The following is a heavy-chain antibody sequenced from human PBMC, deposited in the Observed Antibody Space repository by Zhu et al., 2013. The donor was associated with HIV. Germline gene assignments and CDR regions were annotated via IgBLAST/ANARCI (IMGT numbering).Heavy chain of an antibody. Sequence: QAQLVQSGAEVKMPGASVTVSCKGARYTFTAYYIHWVRQAPGQGLEWMGWLNPGSGGTTFAQKFQGRVSLTRDTSIDTAYMKLNNLRSDDTAVYYCVREDRRLMTTLDYWGQGTLVSVSS. V-gene: IGHV1-2*02. CDR1: RYTFTAYY. D-gene: IGHD4-4*01. CDR3: VREDRRLMTTLDY. CDR2: LNPGSGGT. J-gene: IGHJ4*02.